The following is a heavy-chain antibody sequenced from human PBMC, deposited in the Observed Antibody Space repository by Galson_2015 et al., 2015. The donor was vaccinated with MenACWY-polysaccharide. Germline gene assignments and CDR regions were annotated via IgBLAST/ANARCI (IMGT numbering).Heavy chain of an antibody. V-gene: IGHV3-74*01. D-gene: IGHD5-12*01. J-gene: IGHJ4*02. CDR3: ARGYSAYD. CDR2: IKSDGSST. Sequence: SLRLSCAASGFTFGDYAMAWFRQAPGKGLVWVPRIKSDGSSTNYADSVKGRFTISRDNAKNTLYLQMNSLRAEDTALYYCARGYSAYDWGQGTLVTVSA. CDR1: GFTFGDYA.